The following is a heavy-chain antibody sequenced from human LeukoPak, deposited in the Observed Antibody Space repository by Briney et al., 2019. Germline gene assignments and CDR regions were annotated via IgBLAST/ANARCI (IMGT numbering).Heavy chain of an antibody. V-gene: IGHV1-2*02. CDR2: ITPSGGT. Sequence: ASVKVSCKASGYTFTSYAMHWVRQAPGQGLEWMGWITPSGGTNYPQKFQGRVAITRDTSITTAYMDLSRLASDDTAVYYCARDRYGDGFAHFDYWGQGALVTVSS. CDR1: GYTFTSYA. J-gene: IGHJ4*02. D-gene: IGHD5-24*01. CDR3: ARDRYGDGFAHFDY.